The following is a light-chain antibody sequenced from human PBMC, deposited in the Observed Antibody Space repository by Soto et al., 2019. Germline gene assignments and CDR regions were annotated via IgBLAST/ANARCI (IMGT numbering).Light chain of an antibody. CDR3: QEHNSYSRT. J-gene: IGKJ1*01. CDR1: QDIVRW. CDR2: KAS. Sequence: ETKMTQSPSTLSASVGDRVIITCRASQDIVRWLAWYQQKPGKAPKLLIYKASTLESGVPLRFSGSGSGTEFTLTISSLQPDDFATYYCQEHNSYSRTFGQGTRVEAK. V-gene: IGKV1-5*03.